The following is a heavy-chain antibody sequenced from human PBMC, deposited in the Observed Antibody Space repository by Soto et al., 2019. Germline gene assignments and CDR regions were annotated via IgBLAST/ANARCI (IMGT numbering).Heavy chain of an antibody. CDR3: ARDSPGRYCSSTSCPRMDV. J-gene: IGHJ6*02. CDR1: GFTFSSYG. V-gene: IGHV3-48*02. Sequence: PGGSLRLSCAASGFTFSSYGMHWVRQAPGKGLEWVSYISNSSSTIYYADSVKGRFTISRDNAKNSLYLQMNSLRDEDTAVYYCARDSPGRYCSSTSCPRMDVWGQGTTVTVSS. D-gene: IGHD2-2*01. CDR2: ISNSSSTI.